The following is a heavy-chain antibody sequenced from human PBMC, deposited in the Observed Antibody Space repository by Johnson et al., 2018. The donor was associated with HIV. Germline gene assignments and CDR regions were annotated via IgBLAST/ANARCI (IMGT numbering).Heavy chain of an antibody. CDR1: GFSFSSYA. CDR3: AKDPRSSSWYWDAFDI. D-gene: IGHD6-13*01. V-gene: IGHV3-64*01. CDR2: ISGNGVST. Sequence: EVQLVESGGGLVQPGGSLRLSCAASGFSFSSYAMHWVRQAPGKGLESVSGISGNGVSTYYANSVKGRFTISRDNSKNTMYLQMGSLRPDDMAVYYCAKDPRSSSWYWDAFDIWGQGTMVTVSS. J-gene: IGHJ3*02.